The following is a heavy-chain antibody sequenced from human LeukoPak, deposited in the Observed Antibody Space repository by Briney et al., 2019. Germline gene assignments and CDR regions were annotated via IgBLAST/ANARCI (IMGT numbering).Heavy chain of an antibody. V-gene: IGHV1-2*02. CDR3: ARGYPNYYGP. D-gene: IGHD3-10*01. CDR1: GNTFTDYY. J-gene: IGHJ3*01. CDR2: INTNSGGT. Sequence: GASVKVSCKASGNTFTDYYLHWVRQAPGQGPEWVGWINTNSGGTRYAQKFQGRVTMTRDTSISTAYLELSGLTSDDTAVYYCARGYPNYYGPWGQGTTVTVSS.